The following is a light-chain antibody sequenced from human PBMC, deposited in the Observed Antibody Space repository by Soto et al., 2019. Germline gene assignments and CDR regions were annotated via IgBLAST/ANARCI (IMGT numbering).Light chain of an antibody. CDR3: QQYNNWPPEIT. CDR2: GAS. V-gene: IGKV3-15*01. Sequence: EIVMTQSPATLSVSPGERATLSCRASQSVSSNLAWYQQKPGQAPRLLIYGASTSATGIPARFSGSGSGTEFTLTISSLQSEDFAVYYCQQYNNWPPEITFGQGTRLEIK. J-gene: IGKJ5*01. CDR1: QSVSSN.